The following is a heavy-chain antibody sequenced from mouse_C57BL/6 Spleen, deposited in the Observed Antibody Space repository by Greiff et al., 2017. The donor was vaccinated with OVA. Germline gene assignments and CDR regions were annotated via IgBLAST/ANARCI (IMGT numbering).Heavy chain of an antibody. Sequence: QVQLQQPGAELVMPGASVKLSCKASGYTFTSYWMHWVKQRPGQGLEWIGEIDPSDSYTNYNQKFKGKSTLTVDKSSSTAYMQLSSLTSEDSAVYYCARSGGSGYWFAYWGQGTLVTVSA. CDR1: GYTFTSYW. CDR3: ARSGGSGYWFAY. D-gene: IGHD3-2*02. CDR2: IDPSDSYT. J-gene: IGHJ3*01. V-gene: IGHV1-69*01.